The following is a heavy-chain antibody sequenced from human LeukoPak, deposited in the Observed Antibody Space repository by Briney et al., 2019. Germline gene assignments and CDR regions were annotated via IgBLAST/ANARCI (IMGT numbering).Heavy chain of an antibody. CDR3: AKDEATSGGGLAS. D-gene: IGHD3-16*01. V-gene: IGHV3-53*01. CDR2: MYTGGTT. Sequence: PGGSLRLSCAASGFTVSGTHMSWVRQAPGKGLEFVSAMYTGGTTYYADSVMGRFTVSRDNSRNTVFLHMNSLRVDDTAVYYCAKDEATSGGGLASWGQGTLVTVSS. CDR1: GFTVSGTH. J-gene: IGHJ4*02.